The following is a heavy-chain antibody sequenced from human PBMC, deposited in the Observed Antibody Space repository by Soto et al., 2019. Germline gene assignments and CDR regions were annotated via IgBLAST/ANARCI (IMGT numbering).Heavy chain of an antibody. Sequence: SETLSLTCTVSGGSITSAGYYWTWIRQHPGKGLEWIACIYYSGTTSYSPSLRSRLTISVDTPKSQFSLKLTSVTAADTAVYYCARETQRVPLGSYFDSWGQGTLVTVSS. CDR2: IYYSGTT. CDR1: GGSITSAGYY. V-gene: IGHV4-31*03. J-gene: IGHJ4*02. CDR3: ARETQRVPLGSYFDS.